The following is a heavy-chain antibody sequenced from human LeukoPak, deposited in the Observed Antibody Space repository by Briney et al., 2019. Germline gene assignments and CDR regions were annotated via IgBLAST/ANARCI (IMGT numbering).Heavy chain of an antibody. D-gene: IGHD6-6*01. CDR3: AGVYSSSDYYYYGMDV. J-gene: IGHJ6*02. V-gene: IGHV1-2*06. Sequence: ASVKVSCKASGGTFSSYAISWVRQAPGQGLEWMGRINPNNGGTKYAQKFQGRVTMTRDTSISTAYMELSRLTSDDTAVYYCAGVYSSSDYYYYGMDVWGQGTTVTVSS. CDR1: GGTFSSYA. CDR2: INPNNGGT.